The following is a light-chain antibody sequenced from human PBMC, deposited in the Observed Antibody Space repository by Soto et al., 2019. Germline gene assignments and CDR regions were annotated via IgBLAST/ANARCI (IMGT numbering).Light chain of an antibody. Sequence: DIQMTQSPSTLSASVGDRVTITCRASQSISSWLAWYQQKPGKAPKLLIYDASSLQSGVPSRFSGSRSGTEFTLTISSLQPGDFATYYCQQYNSYWTFGQGTKVDI. J-gene: IGKJ1*01. V-gene: IGKV1-5*01. CDR2: DAS. CDR1: QSISSW. CDR3: QQYNSYWT.